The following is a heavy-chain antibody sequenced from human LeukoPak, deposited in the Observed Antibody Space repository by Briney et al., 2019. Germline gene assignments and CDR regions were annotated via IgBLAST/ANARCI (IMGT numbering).Heavy chain of an antibody. CDR3: ATGPLDY. Sequence: GGSLSLSCATSGLRFNKAWMSWVRQAPGKGLEWVGRITSNSDGGTTDYTTPVKGRFIISRDESKNTVYLQMNSLRTEDTAIYYCATGPLDYWGQGILVTVSS. CDR1: GLRFNKAW. V-gene: IGHV3-15*01. J-gene: IGHJ4*02. CDR2: ITSNSDGGTT.